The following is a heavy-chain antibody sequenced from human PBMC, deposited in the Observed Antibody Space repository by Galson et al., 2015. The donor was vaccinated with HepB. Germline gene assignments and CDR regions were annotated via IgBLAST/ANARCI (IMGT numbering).Heavy chain of an antibody. CDR2: IYYSGST. CDR3: ARGGWYGIFDY. J-gene: IGHJ4*02. CDR1: GGSISSGDYY. V-gene: IGHV4-30-4*01. Sequence: TLSLTCTVSGGSISSGDYYWSWIRQPPGKGLEWIGYIYYSGSTYYNPSLKSRVTISVDTSKNQFSLKLSSVTAADTAVYYCARGGWYGIFDYWGQGTLVTVSS. D-gene: IGHD6-19*01.